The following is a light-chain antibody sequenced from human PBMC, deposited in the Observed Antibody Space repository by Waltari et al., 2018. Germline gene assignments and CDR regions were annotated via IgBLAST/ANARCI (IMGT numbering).Light chain of an antibody. V-gene: IGKV3-15*01. J-gene: IGKJ1*01. Sequence: ETVMMQSPATLSVSPGERATLFCRASQSVSTNLAWYQQRPGQAPRLLIYGASTRVTAIPSRFSGSGSGTEVTLTISGLQSEDLALYYCQQYESWPRTFGQGSRVEFK. CDR3: QQYESWPRT. CDR1: QSVSTN. CDR2: GAS.